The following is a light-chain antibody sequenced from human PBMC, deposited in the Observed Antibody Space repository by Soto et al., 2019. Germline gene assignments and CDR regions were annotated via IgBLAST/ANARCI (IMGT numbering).Light chain of an antibody. CDR3: KQYSSYSRYT. Sequence: IQMTQSPSILSASVGDRVTITCRASQNINSWLAWYQQKPGKAPKLLIYKTSSLESGVPSRFSGSESGTAFTLPISSLQPDDFATYYCKQYSSYSRYTFGQGTKLEIK. J-gene: IGKJ2*01. CDR1: QNINSW. V-gene: IGKV1-5*03. CDR2: KTS.